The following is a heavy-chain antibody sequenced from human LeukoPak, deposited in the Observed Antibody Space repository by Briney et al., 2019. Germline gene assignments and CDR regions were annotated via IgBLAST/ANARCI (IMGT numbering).Heavy chain of an antibody. CDR2: ISSSSSSTI. D-gene: IGHD6-13*01. CDR1: GFTFSSYS. J-gene: IGHJ3*02. Sequence: PGGSLRLSCAASGFTFSSYSMNWVRQAPGKGLEWVSYISSSSSSTIYYADSVKGRFTISRDNAKNSLYLQMNSLRAEDTAVYYCATSFDGQLVVGVFDIWGKGTMVTVSS. CDR3: ATSFDGQLVVGVFDI. V-gene: IGHV3-48*04.